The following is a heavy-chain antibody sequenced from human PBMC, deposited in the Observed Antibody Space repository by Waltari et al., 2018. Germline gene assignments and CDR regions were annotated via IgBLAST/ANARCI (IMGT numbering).Heavy chain of an antibody. J-gene: IGHJ4*02. CDR2: TSGSGSTI. CDR3: GRQREYRSSWFDY. D-gene: IGHD6-13*01. Sequence: EVQLVESGGGLVQPGGSLRLSCAASGFTFSSYEMNWVRQAPGKGREWVSYTSGSGSTIYYADSVKGRFTISRDNAKNSLYLQMNSLRAEDTAVYYCGRQREYRSSWFDYWGQGTLVTVSS. CDR1: GFTFSSYE. V-gene: IGHV3-48*03.